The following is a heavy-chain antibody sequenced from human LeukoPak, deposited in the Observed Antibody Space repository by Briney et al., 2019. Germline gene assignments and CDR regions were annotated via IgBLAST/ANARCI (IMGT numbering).Heavy chain of an antibody. CDR2: IFGSGSS. V-gene: IGHV4-4*07. CDR3: ASSEKDEVLRFLEWSPGFDY. D-gene: IGHD3-3*01. Sequence: KTSETLSLTCTVSGGSVNSYYWTWIRQPAGKGLEWIGRIFGSGSSRYSPSLKDRVTMSIDTSKHQIFLRLHSMTAADTAVYYCASSEKDEVLRFLEWSPGFDYWGQGTLVTVSS. CDR1: GGSVNSYY. J-gene: IGHJ4*02.